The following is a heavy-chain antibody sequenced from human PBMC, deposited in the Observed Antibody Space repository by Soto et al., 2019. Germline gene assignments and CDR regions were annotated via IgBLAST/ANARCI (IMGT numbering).Heavy chain of an antibody. CDR3: ASGAAFYYDTSRY. D-gene: IGHD3-22*01. CDR1: GFTFSSYA. Sequence: GGSLRLSCAASGFTFSSYAMSWVRQAPGKGLEWVSAISGSGGSTYYADSVKGRFTISRDNSKNTLYLQMTSLRPEDTAVYYCASGAAFYYDTSRYWGQGTLVTVSS. CDR2: ISGSGGST. V-gene: IGHV3-23*01. J-gene: IGHJ4*02.